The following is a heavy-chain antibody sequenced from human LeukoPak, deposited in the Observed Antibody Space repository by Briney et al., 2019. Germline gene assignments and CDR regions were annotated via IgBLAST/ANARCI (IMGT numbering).Heavy chain of an antibody. Sequence: NASETLFLTCTVSGRPIISVHWGWVRQPPGKGLECIGFIYYSGSTNYNPSLKGRVTISVDTSKNQFSLKLSSVTAADTVLQYGARRGGKQWLISGHYYYYYMDVWGKGTTVTISS. D-gene: IGHD6-19*01. J-gene: IGHJ6*03. V-gene: IGHV4-59*12. CDR2: IYYSGST. CDR3: ARRGGKQWLISGHYYYYYMDV. CDR1: GRPIISVH.